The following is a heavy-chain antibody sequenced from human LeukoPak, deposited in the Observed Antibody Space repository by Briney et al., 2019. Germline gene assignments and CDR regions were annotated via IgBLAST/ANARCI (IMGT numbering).Heavy chain of an antibody. CDR3: AKGYDSSGFYLDY. V-gene: IGHV3-30*02. Sequence: GGSLRLSCAASGFTFSNYAMHWVRQAPGKGLEWVGYMRSDGSTKYYADSVKGRFTISRDNSKNTLYVQMNSLRAEDTAVYYCAKGYDSSGFYLDYWGQGTLVTVSS. J-gene: IGHJ4*02. CDR2: MRSDGSTK. CDR1: GFTFSNYA. D-gene: IGHD3-22*01.